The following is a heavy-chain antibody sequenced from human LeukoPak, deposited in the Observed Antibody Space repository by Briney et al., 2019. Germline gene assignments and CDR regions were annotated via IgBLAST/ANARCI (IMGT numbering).Heavy chain of an antibody. CDR2: ISGSGGST. Sequence: GGSLRLSCAASGLTFSSYAMSWVRQAPGKGLEWVSAISGSGGSTYYADSVKGRFTISRDNSKNTLYLQMNSLRAEDTAVYYCAKWGSRSGGSWGYFDYWGQGTLVTVSS. J-gene: IGHJ4*02. D-gene: IGHD2-15*01. CDR3: AKWGSRSGGSWGYFDY. CDR1: GLTFSSYA. V-gene: IGHV3-23*01.